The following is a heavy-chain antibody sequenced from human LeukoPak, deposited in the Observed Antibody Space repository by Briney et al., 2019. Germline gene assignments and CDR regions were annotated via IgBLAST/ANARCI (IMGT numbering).Heavy chain of an antibody. CDR3: AKNVKSSGWYSDY. J-gene: IGHJ4*02. V-gene: IGHV3-23*01. CDR2: ISGSGGST. D-gene: IGHD6-19*01. CDR1: GFTFNNFA. Sequence: GGSLRPSCAASGFTFNNFAMSWVRQPPGKGLDWVSAISGSGGSTYYADSVKGRFTTSRDNSKNTLYLQMNSLRAEDTAVYYCAKNVKSSGWYSDYWGQGTLVTVSS.